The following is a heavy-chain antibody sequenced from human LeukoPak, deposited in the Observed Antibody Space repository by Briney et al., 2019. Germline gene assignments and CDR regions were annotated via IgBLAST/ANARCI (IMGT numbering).Heavy chain of an antibody. Sequence: SETLSLTCAVYGGSFCGYYWSWIRQPPGKGLEWIGEINHSGSTNYNPSLKSRVTISVDTSKNQFSLKLSSVTAADTAVYYCASSPYYYGSGSYYNKYYFDYWGQGTLVTVSS. CDR2: INHSGST. CDR1: GGSFCGYY. J-gene: IGHJ4*02. CDR3: ASSPYYYGSGSYYNKYYFDY. V-gene: IGHV4-34*01. D-gene: IGHD3-10*01.